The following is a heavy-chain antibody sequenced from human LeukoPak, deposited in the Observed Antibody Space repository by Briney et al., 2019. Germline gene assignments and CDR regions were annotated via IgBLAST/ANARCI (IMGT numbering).Heavy chain of an antibody. D-gene: IGHD6-19*01. CDR1: GFTFSSYV. J-gene: IGHJ2*01. Sequence: GGSLRLSCAASGFTFSSYVMTWVRQAPGKGLEWVSGISGSGGNTYYADSVKGRFTISRDNSKNTLYLQMNSLRAEDTAVYYCAKDQSRDSSGWYPRYWYFDLWGRGTLVPVSS. V-gene: IGHV3-23*01. CDR3: AKDQSRDSSGWYPRYWYFDL. CDR2: ISGSGGNT.